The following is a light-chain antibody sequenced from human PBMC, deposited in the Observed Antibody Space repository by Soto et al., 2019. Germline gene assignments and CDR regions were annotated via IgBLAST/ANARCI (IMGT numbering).Light chain of an antibody. CDR3: QQYDSSPWT. CDR1: QSVSSNY. CDR2: GAS. V-gene: IGKV3-20*01. J-gene: IGKJ1*01. Sequence: EIVLTQSPGTLSLSPGERATLSCRASQSVSSNYLAWYQQKPGQAPRLLIYGASSRATGIPDRFSGSGSGTDFTLTISRLEPEEFAVYYCQQYDSSPWTFGQGTKVEIK.